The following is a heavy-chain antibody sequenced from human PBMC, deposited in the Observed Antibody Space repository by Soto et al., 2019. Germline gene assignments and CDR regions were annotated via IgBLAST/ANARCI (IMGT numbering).Heavy chain of an antibody. CDR3: AHRLDAACFTCFHL. V-gene: IGHV2-5*01. D-gene: IGHD2-8*01. CDR2: IYWNDDR. CDR1: EFSLGKSGMG. J-gene: IGHJ4*02. Sequence: SAPTLVDPPQTLTLSSTFSEFSLGKSGMGVAWIRRPPGKAVEWLGIIYWNDDRRYSPSLKNRLTITKDTSKNQVVLRMTNMDPVDTATYLCAHRLDAACFTCFHLWGQGTLVTVSS.